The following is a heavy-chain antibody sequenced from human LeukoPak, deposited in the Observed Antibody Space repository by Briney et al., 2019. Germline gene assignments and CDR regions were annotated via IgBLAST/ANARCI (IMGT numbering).Heavy chain of an antibody. CDR3: AKDLSRNYYYYYMDV. CDR2: ISWNSGSI. Sequence: GGSLRLSCAASGFTFSSYGMHWVRQAPGKGLEWVSGISWNSGSIGYADSVKGRFTISRDNAKNSLYLQMNSLRAEDMALYYCAKDLSRNYYYYYMDVWGKGTTVTVSS. D-gene: IGHD6-13*01. V-gene: IGHV3-9*03. J-gene: IGHJ6*03. CDR1: GFTFSSYG.